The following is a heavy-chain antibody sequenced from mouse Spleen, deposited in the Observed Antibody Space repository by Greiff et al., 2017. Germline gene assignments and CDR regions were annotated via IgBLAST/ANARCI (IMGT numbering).Heavy chain of an antibody. Sequence: EVKLVESGGGLVQPGGSMKLSCVASGFTFSNYWMNWVRQSPEKGLEWVAQIRLKSDNYATHYAESVKGRFTISRDDSKSSVYLQMNNLRAEDTGIYYCTYDYDEEFAYWGQGTLVTVSA. V-gene: IGHV6-3*01. CDR2: IRLKSDNYAT. CDR3: TYDYDEEFAY. CDR1: GFTFSNYW. D-gene: IGHD2-4*01. J-gene: IGHJ3*01.